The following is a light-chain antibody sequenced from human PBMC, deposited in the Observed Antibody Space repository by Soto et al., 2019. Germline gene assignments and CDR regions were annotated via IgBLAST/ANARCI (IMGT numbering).Light chain of an antibody. CDR2: DAS. J-gene: IGKJ5*01. CDR3: QQRSDWIT. Sequence: EIVLTQSPGTLSLSPGERATLSCRASQSLSSSQLAWYQQKPGQAPRLLIYDASTRATGIPARFSGSGSGTDFTLTISSLEPEDFAVYYCQQRSDWITVGQGTRLEI. CDR1: QSLSSSQ. V-gene: IGKV3D-20*02.